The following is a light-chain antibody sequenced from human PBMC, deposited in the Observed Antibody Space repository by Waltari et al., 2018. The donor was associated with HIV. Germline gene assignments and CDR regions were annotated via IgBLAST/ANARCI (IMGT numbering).Light chain of an antibody. CDR3: AAWDDNLNGWV. CDR1: RTIIRRHT. Sequence: SVLTQPPSASGTPRPGVTLPCSGSRTIIRRHTLQWYQQLPGAAPKVLINSRHQRPSGVPDRFSGSKSGTSSSLAISGLQSEDEADYYCAAWDDNLNGWVFGGGTKLTVL. V-gene: IGLV1-44*01. J-gene: IGLJ3*02. CDR2: SRH.